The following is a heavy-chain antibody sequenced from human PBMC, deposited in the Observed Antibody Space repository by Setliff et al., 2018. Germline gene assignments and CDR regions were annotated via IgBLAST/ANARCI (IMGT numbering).Heavy chain of an antibody. Sequence: SVKVSCKASGGTFAITWVRQAPGQGLEWMGGTIPTLPLPNYAVKFQGRITITADKSTSTAYMELSSLRSDDTAVYCCARNAITGTTRKYYYYMDVWGQGTTVTVSS. D-gene: IGHD1-7*01. CDR2: TIPTLPLP. J-gene: IGHJ6*03. CDR1: GGTFA. CDR3: ARNAITGTTRKYYYYMDV. V-gene: IGHV1-69*10.